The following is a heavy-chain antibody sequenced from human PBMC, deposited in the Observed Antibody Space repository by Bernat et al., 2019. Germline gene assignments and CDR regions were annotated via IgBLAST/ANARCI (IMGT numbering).Heavy chain of an antibody. Sequence: QLQLQESGPGLVKPSETLSLTCPVSGGTISSSSYYWGWIRQPPGKGLEWIGSIYYSGSTYYNLSLKSRVTISVDTSKNQFSLKLSSMTAADTTVYYFARHVLIFNGMDVYGRGTTFTVSS. CDR3: ARHVLIFNGMDV. V-gene: IGHV4-39*01. CDR1: GGTISSSSYY. CDR2: IYYSGST. J-gene: IGHJ6*02.